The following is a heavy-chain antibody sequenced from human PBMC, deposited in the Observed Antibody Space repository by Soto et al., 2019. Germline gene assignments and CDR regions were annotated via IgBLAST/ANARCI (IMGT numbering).Heavy chain of an antibody. V-gene: IGHV3-53*01. J-gene: IGHJ4*02. CDR1: GFTVTNSY. D-gene: IGHD1-1*01. Sequence: EVQLVESGGDLIQPGGSLRLSCAASGFTVTNSYMAWVRQAPGKGLEWVSVVYTSGQTYHADSVKGRFTVSRDISTNMFFLQMNKLSAEDMATYYCARAGFERLYFDQWGRGTLVTVSS. CDR3: ARAGFERLYFDQ. CDR2: VYTSGQT.